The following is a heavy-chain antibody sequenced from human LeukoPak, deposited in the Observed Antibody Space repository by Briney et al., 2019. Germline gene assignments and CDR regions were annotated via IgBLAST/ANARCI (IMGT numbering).Heavy chain of an antibody. CDR3: ASWRGELQRDNWFDP. D-gene: IGHD1-26*01. J-gene: IGHJ5*02. CDR2: ISAYNGNT. CDR1: GYTFTSYG. V-gene: IGHV1-18*01. Sequence: WASVKVSCKASGYTFTSYGTSWVRQAPGQGLEWMGWISAYNGNTNYAQKLQGRVTMTTDTSTSTAYMELRSLRSDDTAVYYCASWRGELQRDNWFDPWGQGTLVTVSS.